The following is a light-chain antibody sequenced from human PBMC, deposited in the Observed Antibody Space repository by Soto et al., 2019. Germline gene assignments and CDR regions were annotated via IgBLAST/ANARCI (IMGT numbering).Light chain of an antibody. J-gene: IGLJ2*01. CDR3: SSYAGSNNLGV. CDR1: SSDVGGYNY. CDR2: EVS. V-gene: IGLV2-8*01. Sequence: QSVLTQPPSASGSPGQSVTISCTGTSSDVGGYNYVSWYQQHPGKAPKLMIYEVSKRPSGVPDRISGSKSGNTASLTVSGLQAEDEADYYCSSYAGSNNLGVFGGGTKLTVL.